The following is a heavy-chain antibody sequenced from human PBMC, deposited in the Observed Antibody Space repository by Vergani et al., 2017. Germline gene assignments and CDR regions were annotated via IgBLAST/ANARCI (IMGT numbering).Heavy chain of an antibody. J-gene: IGHJ5*02. Sequence: EVQLVESGGGLIQPGGSLRLSCAASGFTVSSNYMSWVRQAPGKGLEWVSVIYSGGSTYYADSVKGRFTISRDNSKNSLYLQMNSLRTEDTALYYCAKDYGSGSYSPNWFDPWGQGTLVTVSS. CDR2: IYSGGST. CDR1: GFTVSSNY. V-gene: IGHV3-53*01. D-gene: IGHD3-10*01. CDR3: AKDYGSGSYSPNWFDP.